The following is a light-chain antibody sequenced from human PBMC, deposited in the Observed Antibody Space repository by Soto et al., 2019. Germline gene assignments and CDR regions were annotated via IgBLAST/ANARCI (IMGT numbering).Light chain of an antibody. J-gene: IGLJ1*01. CDR1: SSDVGAYNF. CDR3: SSYTSSSNHV. Sequence: QSALTQPVSVSGSPGQSITISCTGTSSDVGAYNFVSWYQQHPGKVPKLMIFDVSSRPSGVSDRFSGSKSGNTASLTISGLQAEDEGDYYCSSYTSSSNHVFGSGTKGTVL. CDR2: DVS. V-gene: IGLV2-14*03.